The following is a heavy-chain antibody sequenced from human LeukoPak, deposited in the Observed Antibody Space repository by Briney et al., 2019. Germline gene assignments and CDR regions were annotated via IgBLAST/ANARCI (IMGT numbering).Heavy chain of an antibody. D-gene: IGHD1-26*01. Sequence: PSETLSLTCAVYGGSFSGYYWNWIRQPPGKGLEWIGEINHSGSTNYNPSLRSRVTMSVDTSKNQFSLKLSSVTAADTAVYYCARFSVVGAAPTWGQGTLVTVSS. CDR3: ARFSVVGAAPT. J-gene: IGHJ5*02. CDR2: INHSGST. CDR1: GGSFSGYY. V-gene: IGHV4-34*01.